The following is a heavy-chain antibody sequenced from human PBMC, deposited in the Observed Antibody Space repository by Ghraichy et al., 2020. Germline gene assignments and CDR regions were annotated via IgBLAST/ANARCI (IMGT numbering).Heavy chain of an antibody. V-gene: IGHV3-33*01. CDR3: ARDPPGSDRGGFDV. J-gene: IGHJ6*02. CDR1: EFSLSSHG. Sequence: GGSLRLSCAASEFSLSSHGMHWVRQAPGKGLEWVAVLWYDGSSKNYADSVNGRFTISRDSSKNTLYLQMNSLRAEDTAVYYCARDPPGSDRGGFDVWGQGTTVTVSS. CDR2: LWYDGSSK. D-gene: IGHD3-16*01.